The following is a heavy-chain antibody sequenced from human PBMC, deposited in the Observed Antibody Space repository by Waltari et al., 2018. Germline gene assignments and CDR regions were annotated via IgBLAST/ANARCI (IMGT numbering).Heavy chain of an antibody. CDR1: GLSFNVAW. D-gene: IGHD3-16*01. CDR3: TTGGGRNGMGV. V-gene: IGHV3-15*01. Sequence: EVQVVESGGGLAKHGGSLRLSCVVSGLSFNVAWMRWFGKTPGKGREWVGRIKSKTAGGTVDYATPVKGRFTISRDDSKNTVYLQMSSLNTDDTAVYYCTTGGGRNGMGVWGQGTTVTVSS. J-gene: IGHJ6*02. CDR2: IKSKTAGGTV.